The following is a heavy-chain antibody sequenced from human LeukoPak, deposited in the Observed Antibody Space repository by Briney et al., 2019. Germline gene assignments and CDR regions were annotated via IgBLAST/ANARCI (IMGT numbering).Heavy chain of an antibody. CDR1: GFAFSCYA. D-gene: IGHD2-15*01. J-gene: IGHJ4*02. V-gene: IGHV3-23*01. CDR2: IISSGGVT. Sequence: PGGSLRLSCAASGFAFSCYAMSWVRQAPGKGLEWVGSIISSGGVTYYADSVKGRFTISRDNSKNTVSLQMKNLRAEDTAIYYCAKASYKRGNRCYPLFDHWGQGTLVTVSS. CDR3: AKASYKRGNRCYPLFDH.